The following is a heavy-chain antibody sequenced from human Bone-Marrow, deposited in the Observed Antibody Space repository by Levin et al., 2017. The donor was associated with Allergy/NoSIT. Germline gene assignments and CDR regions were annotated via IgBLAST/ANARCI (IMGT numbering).Heavy chain of an antibody. V-gene: IGHV3-33*01. D-gene: IGHD3-9*01. CDR1: GFTFSNYG. CDR2: IWYDGSYK. J-gene: IGHJ6*04. CDR3: VRAAVVSLTEFDVYMDV. Sequence: GESLKISCATSGFTFSNYGMHWVRQAPGMGLEWLAVIWYDGSYKYYADSVEGRFTISRDNSKNTVYLEMNSLRGEDTAVYYCVRAAVVSLTEFDVYMDVWGKGTTVTVSS.